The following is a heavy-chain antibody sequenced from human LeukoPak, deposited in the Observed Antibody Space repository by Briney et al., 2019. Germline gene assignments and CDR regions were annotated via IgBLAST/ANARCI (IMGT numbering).Heavy chain of an antibody. J-gene: IGHJ6*03. CDR3: ARLAAADYYYYYYMDV. CDR2: IIPIFGTA. D-gene: IGHD6-13*01. V-gene: IGHV1-69*01. CDR1: GGTFSSYA. Sequence: SVKVSRKASGGTFSSYAISWVRQAPGQGLEWMGGIIPIFGTANYAQKFQGRVTITADESTSTAYMELSSLRSEDTAVYYCARLAAADYYYYYYMDVWGKGTTVTVSS.